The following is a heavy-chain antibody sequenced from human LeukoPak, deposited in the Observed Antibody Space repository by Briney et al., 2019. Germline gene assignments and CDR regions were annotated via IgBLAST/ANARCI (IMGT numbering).Heavy chain of an antibody. J-gene: IGHJ4*02. V-gene: IGHV3-21*01. CDR2: ISSSSSYI. D-gene: IGHD6-19*01. CDR3: ARDHTYSSGWYVDY. CDR1: GFTFSSYS. Sequence: GGSLRLSRAASGFTFSSYSMNWVRQAPGKGLEWVSSISSSSSYIYYADSVKGRFTISRDNAKNSLYLQMNSLRAEDTAVYYCARDHTYSSGWYVDYWGQGTLVTVSS.